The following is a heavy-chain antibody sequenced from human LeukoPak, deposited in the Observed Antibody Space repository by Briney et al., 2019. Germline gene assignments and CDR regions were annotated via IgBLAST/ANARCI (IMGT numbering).Heavy chain of an antibody. CDR3: ARERDGRFFDY. Sequence: GGSLRLSCAVSGLTFRSYWMSWVRQAPGKGLEWVANINQGGSEKYFVDSVRGRFTISRDNAKNLLHLQMDTLRADDTAVYYCARERDGRFFDYWGQGTLVTASS. CDR1: GLTFRSYW. CDR2: INQGGSEK. V-gene: IGHV3-7*01. D-gene: IGHD5-24*01. J-gene: IGHJ4*02.